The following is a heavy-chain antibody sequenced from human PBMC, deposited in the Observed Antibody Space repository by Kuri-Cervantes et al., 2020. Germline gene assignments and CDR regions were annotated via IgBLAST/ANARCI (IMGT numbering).Heavy chain of an antibody. CDR1: GYTFTNYC. D-gene: IGHD1-26*01. J-gene: IGHJ5*02. Sequence: ASVKVSCKASGYTFTNYCMHWVRQAPGQRLEWMGWINAGNGNTKYSQKFQGRVTITRDTSASTAYMELSSLRSEDTAVYYCARDGKTRNWFDPWGQGTLVTVSS. V-gene: IGHV1-3*01. CDR2: INAGNGNT. CDR3: ARDGKTRNWFDP.